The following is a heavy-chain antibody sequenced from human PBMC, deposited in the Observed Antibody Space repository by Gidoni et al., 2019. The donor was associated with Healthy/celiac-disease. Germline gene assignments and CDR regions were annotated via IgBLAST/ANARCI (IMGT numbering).Heavy chain of an antibody. D-gene: IGHD6-19*01. CDR3: TRHQGIAVAGTAY. CDR2: IRSKANSYAT. CDR1: GFPFSGSA. V-gene: IGHV3-73*01. J-gene: IGHJ4*02. Sequence: EVPLVASGGGLVQPGGSLKLSCAASGFPFSGSAMHWVRQASGKGLEWVGRIRSKANSYATAYAASVKGRFTISRDDSKNTEYLQMNSLKTEDTAVYYCTRHQGIAVAGTAYWGQGTLVTVSS.